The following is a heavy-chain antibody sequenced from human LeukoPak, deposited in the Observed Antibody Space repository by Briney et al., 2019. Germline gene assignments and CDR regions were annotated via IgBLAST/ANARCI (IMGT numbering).Heavy chain of an antibody. J-gene: IGHJ5*02. CDR2: IIPISAST. Sequence: SVKVSCKASGDTLNNYGINWVRQAPGRGLEWMGGIIPISASTTYAQSFQGRLSITADASTRTVHMELSSLESEDTAVYYCATVPVEQNTDGLVKVASFLDPWGQGTLVTVSS. CDR3: ATVPVEQNTDGLVKVASFLDP. CDR1: GDTLNNYG. D-gene: IGHD2-8*01. V-gene: IGHV1-69*13.